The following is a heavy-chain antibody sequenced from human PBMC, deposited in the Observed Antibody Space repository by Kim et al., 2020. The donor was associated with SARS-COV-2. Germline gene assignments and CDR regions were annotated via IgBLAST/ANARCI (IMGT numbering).Heavy chain of an antibody. D-gene: IGHD6-13*01. Sequence: GGSLRLSCAASGFRFLRSSLPWFLQARGNGLEWVSGIGGSGGNTYYADSVKGRFTISRDNYKNTLYLQMDSLRAEDTAVYYCALYWQLVFFAHWGQGTLVTVSS. CDR1: GFRFLRSS. CDR3: ALYWQLVFFAH. V-gene: IGHV3-23*01. CDR2: IGGSGGNT. J-gene: IGHJ4*02.